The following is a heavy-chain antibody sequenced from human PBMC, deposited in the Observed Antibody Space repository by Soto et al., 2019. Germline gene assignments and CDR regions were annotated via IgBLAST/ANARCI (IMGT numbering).Heavy chain of an antibody. CDR3: ARGGPIFTGWFDY. D-gene: IGHD2-21*01. J-gene: IGHJ5*01. CDR2: IYYSGST. V-gene: IGHV4-59*01. Sequence: PSETLAITCSAAGGYISRYCLSLVRPPPGKGLEWIGYIYYSGSTNYNPSLKSRVTISVDTSKNQFSLKLSSVTAADTAVYYCARGGPIFTGWFDYFGQGTLVTVSS. CDR1: GGYISRYC.